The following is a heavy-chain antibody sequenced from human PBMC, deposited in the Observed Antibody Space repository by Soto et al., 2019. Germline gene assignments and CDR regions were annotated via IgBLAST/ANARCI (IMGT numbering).Heavy chain of an antibody. CDR1: GFTFSSYS. Sequence: GGSLRLSCAASGFTFSSYSMNWVRQAPGKGLEWVSSISSSSSYIYYADSVKGRFTISRDNAKNSLYLQMNSLRAEDTAVYYCARAGIFGVVINNYFDYWGQGTLVTVSS. D-gene: IGHD3-3*01. V-gene: IGHV3-21*01. J-gene: IGHJ4*02. CDR2: ISSSSSYI. CDR3: ARAGIFGVVINNYFDY.